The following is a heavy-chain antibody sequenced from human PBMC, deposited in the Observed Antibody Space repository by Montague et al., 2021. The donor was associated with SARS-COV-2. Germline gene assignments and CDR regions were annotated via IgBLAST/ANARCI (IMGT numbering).Heavy chain of an antibody. Sequence: SETLSLTCSVSGDSIDSRYYYCGWVRQPPGKGLEWIGSIDYSGSTSYNPSLKGRVTLSVDTSKNHFSLKLNSVAAAGTAVYFRAIHRGRGPAALDWFDPWGQGTLVTVSS. J-gene: IGHJ5*02. V-gene: IGHV4-39*01. CDR1: GDSIDSRYYY. CDR3: AIHRGRGPAALDWFDP. D-gene: IGHD2-2*01. CDR2: IDYSGST.